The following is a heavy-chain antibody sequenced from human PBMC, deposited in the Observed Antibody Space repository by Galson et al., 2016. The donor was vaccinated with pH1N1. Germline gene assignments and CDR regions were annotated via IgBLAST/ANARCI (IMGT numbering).Heavy chain of an antibody. CDR2: IYLGGSLI. Sequence: QSGAEVKKPGESLKISCKGSGHKFTSSWIGWVRQMPGKGLEWMGIIYLGGSLIRYRPSFQGQVTISADKSVNIVYLEWGSLKASDTAMYYCARQNIWGQGTMVTVSS. CDR1: GHKFTSSW. CDR3: ARQNI. J-gene: IGHJ3*02. V-gene: IGHV5-51*01.